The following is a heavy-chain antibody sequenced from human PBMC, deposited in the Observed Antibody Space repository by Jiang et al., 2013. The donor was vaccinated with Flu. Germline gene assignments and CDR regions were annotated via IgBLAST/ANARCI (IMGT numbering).Heavy chain of an antibody. Sequence: GPGLVKPSETLSLTCSVSGGSISNFYWSWIRQPPGKGLEWIGYIFYTGNTNYNPALKSRLTISVDTSKNQFSLSLRSVTAADTAVYFCVRHPSRDASGFAFDFWGQGTLVTVS. J-gene: IGHJ3*01. D-gene: IGHD1-26*01. CDR2: IFYTGNT. CDR1: GGSISNFY. V-gene: IGHV4-59*08. CDR3: VRHPSRDASGFAFDF.